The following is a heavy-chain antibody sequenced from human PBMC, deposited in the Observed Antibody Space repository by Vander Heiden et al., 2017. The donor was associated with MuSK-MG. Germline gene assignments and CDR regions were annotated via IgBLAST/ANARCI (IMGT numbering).Heavy chain of an antibody. CDR3: ASVDRSLRIYYYFCMYV. J-gene: IGHJ6*03. CDR1: GFNFSTYG. CDR2: SSSTTSIK. Sequence: EVHLEESGGGLVQPGGSLRLPCAASGFNFSTYGLNWVRQAPGRGLEWIAYSSSTTSIKYYADSVKGRFTLSRDNAKKSLYLQMDSLRAEDTAVYYCASVDRSLRIYYYFCMYVWGKGTKATGSS. V-gene: IGHV3-48*04.